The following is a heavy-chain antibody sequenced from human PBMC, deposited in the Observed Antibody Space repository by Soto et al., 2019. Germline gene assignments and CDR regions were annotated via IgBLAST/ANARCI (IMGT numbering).Heavy chain of an antibody. J-gene: IGHJ5*02. D-gene: IGHD4-17*01. V-gene: IGHV3-23*01. CDR2: ISGSGGST. Sequence: PGGSLRLSCAASGFTFSSHAMSWVRQAQGKGLEWVSAISGSGGSTYYADSVKGRFTISRDNSKNTLYLQMNSLRAEDTAVYYCAKRQGYGGYNCFDPWGQGTLVTVSS. CDR1: GFTFSSHA. CDR3: AKRQGYGGYNCFDP.